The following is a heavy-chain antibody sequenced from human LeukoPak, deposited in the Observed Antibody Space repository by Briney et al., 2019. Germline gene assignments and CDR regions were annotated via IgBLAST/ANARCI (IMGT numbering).Heavy chain of an antibody. D-gene: IGHD6-19*01. CDR1: GFTFRNYW. CDR3: VRNLAVAGTCFDS. J-gene: IGHJ4*02. Sequence: GGSLRLSCAASGFTFRNYWMSWVRQVPGTGLEWVTNIKQDGSDRNYVTSVRGRFTISRDNAESSLYLQMNSLRAEDTAVYYCVRNLAVAGTCFDSWGQGTLVTVSS. V-gene: IGHV3-7*03. CDR2: IKQDGSDR.